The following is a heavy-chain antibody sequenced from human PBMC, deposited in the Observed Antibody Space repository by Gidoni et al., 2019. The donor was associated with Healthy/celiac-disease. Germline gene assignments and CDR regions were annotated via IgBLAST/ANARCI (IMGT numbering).Heavy chain of an antibody. J-gene: IGHJ4*02. CDR2: INPSGGST. D-gene: IGHD2-2*01. Sequence: QVQLVQSGAEVKKPGASVKVSCKASGYTFTSYYMHWVRQAPGQGLEWMGIINPSGGSTSYAQKLQGRVTMTRDTSTSTVYMELSSLRSEDTAVYYCARERSDIVVVPAAHFDYWGQGTLVTVSS. CDR3: ARERSDIVVVPAAHFDY. CDR1: GYTFTSYY. V-gene: IGHV1-46*04.